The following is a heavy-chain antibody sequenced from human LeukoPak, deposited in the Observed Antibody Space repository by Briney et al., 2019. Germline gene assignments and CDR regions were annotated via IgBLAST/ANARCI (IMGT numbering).Heavy chain of an antibody. V-gene: IGHV4-38-2*02. CDR2: IYHSGST. J-gene: IGHJ4*02. CDR3: ARGPLVDDFLLD. Sequence: SETLSLTCTVSGYSISSGYYWGWIRQPPGKGLEWIGSIYHSGSTYYNPSLKSRVTISVDTSKNQFSLKLSSVTAADTAVYYCARGPLVDDFLLDWGQGTLVTVSS. CDR1: GYSISSGYY. D-gene: IGHD3-3*01.